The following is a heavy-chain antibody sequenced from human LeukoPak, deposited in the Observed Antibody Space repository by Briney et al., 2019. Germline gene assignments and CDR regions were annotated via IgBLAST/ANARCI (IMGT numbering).Heavy chain of an antibody. D-gene: IGHD6-13*01. CDR3: ARDPSIAAADYYYCYMDV. J-gene: IGHJ6*03. V-gene: IGHV4-38-2*02. Sequence: SETLSLTCTVSGYSISSGYYWGWIRQPPGKGLEWIGSIYHSGSTYYNPSLKSRVTISVDTSKNQFSLKLSSVTAADTAVYYCARDPSIAAADYYYCYMDVWGKGTTVTVSS. CDR2: IYHSGST. CDR1: GYSISSGYY.